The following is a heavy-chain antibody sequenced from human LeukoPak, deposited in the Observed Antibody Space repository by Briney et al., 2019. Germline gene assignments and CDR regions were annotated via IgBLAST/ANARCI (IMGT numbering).Heavy chain of an antibody. CDR1: GYTFTSYY. J-gene: IGHJ4*02. V-gene: IGHV1-46*01. Sequence: WASVKVSCKASGYTFTSYYMHWVRQAPGQGLEWMGIINPSGGSTSYAQKFQGRVTMTRDTSTSTVYMELSSLRSEDTAVYYCARGLLGYCSSTSCYMGGSDYWGQGTLVTVSS. D-gene: IGHD2-2*02. CDR2: INPSGGST. CDR3: ARGLLGYCSSTSCYMGGSDY.